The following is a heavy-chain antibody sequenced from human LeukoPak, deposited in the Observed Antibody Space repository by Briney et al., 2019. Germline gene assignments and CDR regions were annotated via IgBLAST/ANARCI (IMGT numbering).Heavy chain of an antibody. CDR3: AVQRTLWQQVLDH. J-gene: IGHJ4*02. V-gene: IGHV3-74*01. CDR2: INSDGSST. Sequence: GGSLRLSCAASGFTFSSYWMHWVRQAPGKGLVWVSRINSDGSSTSYADSVKGRFTISRDNSKNTLYLQMNSLRAEDTAVYYCAVQRTLWQQVLDHWGQGTLVTVSS. CDR1: GFTFSSYW. D-gene: IGHD6-13*01.